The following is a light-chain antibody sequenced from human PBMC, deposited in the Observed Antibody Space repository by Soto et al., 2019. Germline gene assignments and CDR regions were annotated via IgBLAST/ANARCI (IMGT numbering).Light chain of an antibody. J-gene: IGKJ1*01. V-gene: IGKV1-5*03. CDR2: KAF. CDR1: QSISSW. CDR3: QQYNSYSRT. Sequence: TQMTQSPSTLSASVGDRVTITCRASQSISSWLAWNQQKPGKALKLLIYKAFSLESGVPSRFSGSGSGTEFTLTISSLQPDDFATYYCQQYNSYSRTFGQGTKVEIK.